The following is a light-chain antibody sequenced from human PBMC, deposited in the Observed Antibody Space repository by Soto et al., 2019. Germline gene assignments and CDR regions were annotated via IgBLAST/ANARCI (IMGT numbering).Light chain of an antibody. J-gene: IGKJ2*01. V-gene: IGKV1-5*03. Sequence: DIPMTQSPSTMSTSVGDRVTVTCRASESIGLWLAWLQQKPGSAPQLLIYKASTLASGVPARFSGSGSGTEFTLTIRSLQPDDFAIYYCQHYNSLPFAFGQGTKVDI. CDR3: QHYNSLPFA. CDR2: KAS. CDR1: ESIGLW.